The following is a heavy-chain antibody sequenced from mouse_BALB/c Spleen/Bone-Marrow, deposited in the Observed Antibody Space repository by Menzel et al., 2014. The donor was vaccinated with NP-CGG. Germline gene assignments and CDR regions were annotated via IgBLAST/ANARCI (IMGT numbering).Heavy chain of an antibody. CDR3: TRDPFYYGSSYAMDY. CDR2: ISSGGSYT. Sequence: DVMLVESGGGLVKPGGSLKLSCAASGFTFSSYTMSWVRQTPEKRLEWVATISSGGSYTYYPDSVKGRFTISRDNAKNTLCLQMSSLKSEDTAMYYCTRDPFYYGSSYAMDYWGQGTSVTASS. CDR1: GFTFSSYT. V-gene: IGHV5-6-4*01. J-gene: IGHJ4*01. D-gene: IGHD1-1*01.